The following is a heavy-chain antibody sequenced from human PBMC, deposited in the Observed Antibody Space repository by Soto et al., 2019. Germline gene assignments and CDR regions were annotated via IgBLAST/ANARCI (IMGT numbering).Heavy chain of an antibody. D-gene: IGHD3-10*01. CDR3: ARDRIYGSGSFYNVGY. Sequence: GGSLRLSCAASGFPFSSNSVNWVRQAPGKGLEWVSYITGSGTTTRYADSVRGRFTISRDNSKNTLYLQMNSLRAEDTAVYYCARDRIYGSGSFYNVGYWGQGTLVTVSS. V-gene: IGHV3-48*01. CDR1: GFPFSSNS. CDR2: ITGSGTTT. J-gene: IGHJ4*02.